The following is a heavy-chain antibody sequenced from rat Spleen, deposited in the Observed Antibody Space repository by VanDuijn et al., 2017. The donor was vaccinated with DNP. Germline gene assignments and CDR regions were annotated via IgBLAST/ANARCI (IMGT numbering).Heavy chain of an antibody. CDR3: ATHLHTYLGSYFDY. CDR1: EFTFSDYY. Sequence: EVQLVESGGGLVQPGRSLKLSCAASEFTFSDYYMAWVRQAPTKGLEWVAYISYDGGSTYYGDSVKGRFTISRDNAQNTLYLQVDSLRSEDTATYYCATHLHTYLGSYFDYWGQGVMVTVSS. CDR2: ISYDGGST. V-gene: IGHV5-20*01. J-gene: IGHJ2*01. D-gene: IGHD2-1*01.